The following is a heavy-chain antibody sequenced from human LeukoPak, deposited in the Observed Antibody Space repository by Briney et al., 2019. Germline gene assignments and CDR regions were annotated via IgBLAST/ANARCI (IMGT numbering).Heavy chain of an antibody. CDR1: GGSIGSHF. J-gene: IGHJ4*02. CDR3: ASLRGGTPSY. Sequence: KPSETLSLTCTVSGGSIGSHFWNWIRQPPGKGLEWIGYINYSGTTSYHPSLKSRITLSIDTSKNQFSLKVNSVTAADTAVYYCASLRGGTPSYWGQGTPVTVSS. V-gene: IGHV4-59*11. D-gene: IGHD3-16*01. CDR2: INYSGTT.